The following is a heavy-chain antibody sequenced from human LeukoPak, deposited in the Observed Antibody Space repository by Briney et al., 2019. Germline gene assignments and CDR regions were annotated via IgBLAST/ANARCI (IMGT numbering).Heavy chain of an antibody. D-gene: IGHD3-3*01. CDR2: INHSGST. Sequence: SETLSLTCTVSGGSISSYDWSWLRQPPGKGLEWIGEINHSGSTNYNPSLKSRVTISVDTSKNQFSLKLSSVTAADTAVYYCARLLAVYYYYYMDVWGKGTTVTISS. V-gene: IGHV4-34*01. CDR3: ARLLAVYYYYYMDV. CDR1: GGSISSYD. J-gene: IGHJ6*03.